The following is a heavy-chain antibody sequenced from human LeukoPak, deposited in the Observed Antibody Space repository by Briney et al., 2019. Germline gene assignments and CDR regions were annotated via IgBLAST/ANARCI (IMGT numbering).Heavy chain of an antibody. J-gene: IGHJ4*02. V-gene: IGHV3-23*01. CDR2: ISGSGGST. CDR3: AKVDVVVTAISGFDY. CDR1: GFTFRSYA. Sequence: PGGSLRLPCVASGFTFRSYAMSWVRQAPGKGLEWVSAISGSGGSTYYADSVKGRFTISRENSKYTLYLQMNSLRSKDTAVYYCAKVDVVVTAISGFDYWGQGTLVTASS. D-gene: IGHD2-21*02.